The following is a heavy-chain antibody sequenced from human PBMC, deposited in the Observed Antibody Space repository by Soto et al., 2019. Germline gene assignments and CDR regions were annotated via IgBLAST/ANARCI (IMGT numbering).Heavy chain of an antibody. CDR3: ARGTNGYPVGIDY. J-gene: IGHJ4*02. CDR1: GGSISSGGYY. D-gene: IGHD3-22*01. CDR2: IYYSGST. V-gene: IGHV4-31*03. Sequence: SETLSLTCTVSGGSISSGGYYWSWIRQHPGKGLEWIGYIYYSGSTYYNPSLRSRVTISVDTSKNQFSLKLSSVTAADTAVYYCARGTNGYPVGIDYWGQGTLVTVSS.